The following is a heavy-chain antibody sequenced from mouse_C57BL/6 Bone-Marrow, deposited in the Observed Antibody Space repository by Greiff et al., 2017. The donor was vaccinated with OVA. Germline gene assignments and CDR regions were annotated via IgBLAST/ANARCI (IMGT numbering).Heavy chain of an antibody. CDR2: IDPSDSYT. V-gene: IGHV1-59*01. CDR3: ARAYWYFDV. Sequence: QVQLQQPGAELVRPGTSVKLSCKASGYTFTSYGMHWVKQRPGQGLEWIGVIDPSDSYTNYNQKFKGKATLTVDTSSSTAYMQLSSLTSEDSAVYYCARAYWYFDVWGTGTTVTVSS. CDR1: GYTFTSYG. J-gene: IGHJ1*03.